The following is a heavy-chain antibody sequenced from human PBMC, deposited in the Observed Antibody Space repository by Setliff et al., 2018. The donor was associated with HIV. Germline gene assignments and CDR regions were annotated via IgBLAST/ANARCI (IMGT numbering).Heavy chain of an antibody. D-gene: IGHD1-1*01. V-gene: IGHV1-8*02. J-gene: IGHJ6*02. CDR3: ARRTSNLGMDV. CDR2: MNPNSGNT. Sequence: GASVKVSCKVSGYTFISYDINWVRQATGQGLEWMGWMNPNSGNTGYAQKFQGRFTISRDNSKNTLYLQMNSLRAEDTAVYYCARRTSNLGMDVWGQGTTVTVSS. CDR1: GYTFISYD.